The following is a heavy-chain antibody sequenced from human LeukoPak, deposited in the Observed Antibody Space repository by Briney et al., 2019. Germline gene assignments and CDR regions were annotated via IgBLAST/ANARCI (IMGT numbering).Heavy chain of an antibody. D-gene: IGHD5-18*01. Sequence: GGSPRLSCAASGFTFSSYAMHWVRQAPGKGLEWVAVIWYDGTNKYYADSVKGRFTISRDNSKKTLYLQVNSLRAEDTAVYYCAKDPSGGYNYAFKYYAMDVWGQGTTVTVSS. V-gene: IGHV3-30*02. CDR3: AKDPSGGYNYAFKYYAMDV. CDR2: IWYDGTNK. J-gene: IGHJ6*02. CDR1: GFTFSSYA.